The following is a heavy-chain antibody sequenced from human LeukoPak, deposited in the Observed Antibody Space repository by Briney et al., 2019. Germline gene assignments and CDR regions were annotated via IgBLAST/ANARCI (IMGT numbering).Heavy chain of an antibody. CDR2: ISGYNGNT. CDR1: GYTFTNDG. V-gene: IGHV1-18*01. Sequence: ASVKVSCKASGYTFTNDGISWVRQAPRQGLEWTGWISGYNGNTMYSQKLQGRVTMTTDTSTSTAYMELRSLTSDDTAVYYCARSFSASNWLDPWGQGTLVTVSS. J-gene: IGHJ5*02. CDR3: ARSFSASNWLDP.